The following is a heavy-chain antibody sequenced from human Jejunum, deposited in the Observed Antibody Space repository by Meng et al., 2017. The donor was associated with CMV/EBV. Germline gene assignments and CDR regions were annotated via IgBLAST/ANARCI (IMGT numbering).Heavy chain of an antibody. CDR2: IIPILDVA. CDR1: TLSSYT. D-gene: IGHD6-6*01. Sequence: TLSSYTVNWVRQATGQGLEWIGRIIPILDVANYARKLQGRVTITADNSTSTAYMELSSLRSDDTAVYYCAPDGGEYITSSGPDTIQHWGQGTLVTVSS. V-gene: IGHV1-69*02. J-gene: IGHJ1*01. CDR3: APDGGEYITSSGPDTIQH.